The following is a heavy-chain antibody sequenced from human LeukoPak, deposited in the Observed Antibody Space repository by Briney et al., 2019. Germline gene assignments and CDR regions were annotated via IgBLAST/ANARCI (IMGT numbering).Heavy chain of an antibody. CDR2: ISGSGGST. J-gene: IGHJ5*02. D-gene: IGHD1-1*01. CDR3: AKLDRVAPRVGGFDP. V-gene: IGHV3-23*01. CDR1: GFTFSSYA. Sequence: GGSLRLSCAASGFTFSSYAMSWVRQAPGKGLEWVSAISGSGGSTYYADSVKGRFTISRDNSKNTLYLQMNSLRAEDTAVYYCAKLDRVAPRVGGFDPWGQGALVTVSS.